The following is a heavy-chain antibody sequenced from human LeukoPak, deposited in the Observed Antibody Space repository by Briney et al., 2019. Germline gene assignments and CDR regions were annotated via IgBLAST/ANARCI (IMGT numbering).Heavy chain of an antibody. CDR2: ISGSGGST. CDR3: AGRGSGSYFDY. CDR1: GFTFNTYG. J-gene: IGHJ4*02. Sequence: GSLRLSCAASGFTFNTYGMNWVRQAPGKGLEWVSVISGSGGSTYYADSVKGRFTISRDNSKNTLYLQMNSLRAEDTAVYYCAGRGSGSYFDYWGQGTLVTVSS. D-gene: IGHD3-10*01. V-gene: IGHV3-23*01.